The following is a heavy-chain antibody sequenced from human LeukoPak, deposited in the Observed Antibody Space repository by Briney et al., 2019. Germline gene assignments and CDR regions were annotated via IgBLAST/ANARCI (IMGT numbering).Heavy chain of an antibody. Sequence: GGSLRLSCAASGFTFSSYSMNWVRQAPGKGLEWVSSISSSSSYIYYADSVKGQFTISRDNAKNSLYLQMNSLRAEDTAVYYCARALSIAARPNWFDPWGQGTLVTVSS. D-gene: IGHD6-6*01. CDR2: ISSSSSYI. CDR3: ARALSIAARPNWFDP. V-gene: IGHV3-21*01. CDR1: GFTFSSYS. J-gene: IGHJ5*02.